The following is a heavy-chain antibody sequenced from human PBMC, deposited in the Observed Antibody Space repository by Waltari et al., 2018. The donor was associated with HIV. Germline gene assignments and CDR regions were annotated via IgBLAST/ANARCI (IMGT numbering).Heavy chain of an antibody. CDR3: AKDYGSQSYVFDN. D-gene: IGHD3-10*01. CDR2: LGFQGNSE. V-gene: IGHV3-30*02. CDR1: GFTLTTNH. J-gene: IGHJ4*02. Sequence: QVQLVQSGGGVVQPGGPLRLSCAASGFTLTTNHMHWVRQAPGKGLEWVAFLGFQGNSEYYADSVKGRFTTSRDTSKNTVYLQMNSPRAEDTAVYYCAKDYGSQSYVFDNWGQGTLVTVSS.